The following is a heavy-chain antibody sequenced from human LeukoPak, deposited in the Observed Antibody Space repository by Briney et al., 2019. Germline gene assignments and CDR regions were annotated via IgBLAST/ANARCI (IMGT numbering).Heavy chain of an antibody. CDR3: AKYGSGSYYNGLY. CDR1: GFTFSSYA. J-gene: IGHJ4*02. V-gene: IGHV3-23*01. CDR2: ISVSGENT. D-gene: IGHD3-10*01. Sequence: GGSLRLSCAASGFTFSSYAKTWVRQAPGKGLQWVSTISVSGENTHYADSVKGRFTISRDISKSTLYLQMNSLRDEDTAVYYCAKYGSGSYYNGLYWGQGTLVTVSS.